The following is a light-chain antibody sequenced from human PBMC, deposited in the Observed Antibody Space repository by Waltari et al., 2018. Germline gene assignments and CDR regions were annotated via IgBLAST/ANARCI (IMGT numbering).Light chain of an antibody. Sequence: DIQMTQSPSSLSASVGDRVTITCQASQDISNFLNWYQQKPGKAPKLLIYDAANSETGVPSRFIGSAYGTDFTFTISSLQPEDIATYDCQQYANFPLTIGGGTKLEI. V-gene: IGKV1-33*01. CDR3: QQYANFPLT. J-gene: IGKJ4*01. CDR2: DAA. CDR1: QDISNF.